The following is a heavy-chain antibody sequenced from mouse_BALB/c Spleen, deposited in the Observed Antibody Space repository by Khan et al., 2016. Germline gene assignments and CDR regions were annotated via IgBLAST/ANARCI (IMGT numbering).Heavy chain of an antibody. Sequence: EVELVESGGGLVQPGGSRKLSCAASGFTLSSFGMHWVRQAPEKGLEWVAYISSGRSTIYYAHTVKGRFVNSMDSPRNTLFLQMASLRSEDTAMYYCAGRVSGCDGGDTYFDYWGQGTTLTVSS. CDR1: GFTLSSFG. V-gene: IGHV5-17*02. J-gene: IGHJ2*01. D-gene: IGHD2-2*01. CDR3: AGRVSGCDGGDTYFDY. CDR2: ISSGRSTI.